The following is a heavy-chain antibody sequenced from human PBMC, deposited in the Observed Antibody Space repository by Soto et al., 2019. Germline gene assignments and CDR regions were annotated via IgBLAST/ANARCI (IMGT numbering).Heavy chain of an antibody. D-gene: IGHD2-21*02. Sequence: GGSLRLSCAASGFTFSSYGMHWVRQAPGKGLEWVAVISYDGSNKYYADSVKGRFTISRDNSKNTLYLQMNSLRAGDTAVYYSAKDLRGAYCGGDCYSRFDYWGKGTLVTVSS. CDR2: ISYDGSNK. J-gene: IGHJ4*02. CDR3: AKDLRGAYCGGDCYSRFDY. CDR1: GFTFSSYG. V-gene: IGHV3-30*18.